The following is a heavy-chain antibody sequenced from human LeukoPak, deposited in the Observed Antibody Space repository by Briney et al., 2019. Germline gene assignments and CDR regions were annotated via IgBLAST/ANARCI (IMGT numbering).Heavy chain of an antibody. D-gene: IGHD4-23*01. CDR3: ANPYGGNSVGY. CDR2: IWYDGSNK. J-gene: IGHJ4*02. V-gene: IGHV3-33*06. CDR1: GFTFSSYG. Sequence: GGSLRLSCAASGFTFSSYGMHWVRQAPGKGLEWVAVIWYDGSNKYYADSVKGRFTISRDNSKNTLYLQMNSLRAEDTAVYYCANPYGGNSVGYWGQGTLVTVSS.